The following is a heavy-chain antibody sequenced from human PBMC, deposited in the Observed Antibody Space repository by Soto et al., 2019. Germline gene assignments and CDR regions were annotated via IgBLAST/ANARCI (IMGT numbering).Heavy chain of an antibody. CDR2: IIPVFGKA. CDR1: GSTFSNFA. Sequence: QLQLVQSGPEVKKPGSSLKASCKASGSTFSNFAINWVRQAPGQGHEWMGGIIPVFGKAKYEQKFQGRVQVTADESTRTAYMEVNSLTSEDTAVYYCARGSPITVTTWFDPWGQGTLVTVST. V-gene: IGHV1-69*01. D-gene: IGHD4-17*01. CDR3: ARGSPITVTTWFDP. J-gene: IGHJ5*02.